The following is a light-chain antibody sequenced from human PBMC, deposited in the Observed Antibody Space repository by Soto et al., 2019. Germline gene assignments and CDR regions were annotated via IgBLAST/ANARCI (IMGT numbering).Light chain of an antibody. CDR1: QSISNW. V-gene: IGKV1-5*03. J-gene: IGKJ4*01. CDR2: FAS. CDR3: QQYDTSPLT. Sequence: DTQMTQSPPTLSASVGDRVTITCRASQSISNWLAWYQQKPGKAPNLLIYFASTLQSGVPSRFSGSGSGTEFTLTISSLQPDDFATYYCQQYDTSPLTFGGGTKVDIK.